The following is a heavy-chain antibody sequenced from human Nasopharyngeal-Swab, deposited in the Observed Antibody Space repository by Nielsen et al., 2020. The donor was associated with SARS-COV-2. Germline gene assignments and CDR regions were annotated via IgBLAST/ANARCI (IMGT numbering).Heavy chain of an antibody. J-gene: IGHJ3*02. Sequence: GEALKISWKGSGYSFTSYWISWVRQMPGKGLEWMGRIDPSDSYTNYSPSFQGHVTISADKSISTAYLQWSSLKASDTAMYYCAKTGTARDAFDIWGQGTMVTVSS. CDR3: AKTGTARDAFDI. V-gene: IGHV5-10-1*01. CDR2: IDPSDSYT. D-gene: IGHD1-7*01. CDR1: GYSFTSYW.